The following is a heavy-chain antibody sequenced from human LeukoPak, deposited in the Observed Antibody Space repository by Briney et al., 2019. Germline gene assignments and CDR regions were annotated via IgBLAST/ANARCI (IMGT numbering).Heavy chain of an antibody. CDR2: IYSGGST. CDR3: ARDQKAATGWFDP. Sequence: GGSLRLSCAASGFTVSSNYMSWVRQAPGKGLEWVSVIYSGGSTYYADSVKGRFTISRDNSKNTLYLQVNSLRAEDTAVYYCARDQKAATGWFDPWGQGTLVTVSS. J-gene: IGHJ5*02. V-gene: IGHV3-53*01. CDR1: GFTVSSNY. D-gene: IGHD2-15*01.